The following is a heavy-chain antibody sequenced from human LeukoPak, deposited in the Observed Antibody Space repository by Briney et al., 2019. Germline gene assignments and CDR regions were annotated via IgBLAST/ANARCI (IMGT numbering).Heavy chain of an antibody. J-gene: IGHJ4*02. CDR1: GGSMSGFY. CDR3: AREYSSSWYGIFFDY. D-gene: IGHD6-13*01. CDR2: VYITGST. V-gene: IGHV4-4*07. Sequence: SETLSLTCSVSGGSMSGFYWTWLRQTAGKGLEWIGRVYITGSTNYDPSFKSRVTMSVDTCKNQISLKLSSVTAADTAVYYCAREYSSSWYGIFFDYWGQGTLVIVSS.